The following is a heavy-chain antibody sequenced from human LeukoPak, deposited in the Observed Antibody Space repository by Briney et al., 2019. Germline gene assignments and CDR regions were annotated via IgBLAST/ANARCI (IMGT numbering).Heavy chain of an antibody. D-gene: IGHD3-22*01. CDR1: GFTLTDYY. J-gene: IGHJ6*02. CDR3: ARSIGYYYTMDV. Sequence: GGSLRLSCVAYGFTLTDYYMSWIRQAPGRGLEWVSDISGSGRNVYYGDSVKGRFTISRDNAKNSLYLQMNNLRAEDTAVYYCARSIGYYYTMDVWGQGTTVTVSS. V-gene: IGHV3-11*01. CDR2: ISGSGRNV.